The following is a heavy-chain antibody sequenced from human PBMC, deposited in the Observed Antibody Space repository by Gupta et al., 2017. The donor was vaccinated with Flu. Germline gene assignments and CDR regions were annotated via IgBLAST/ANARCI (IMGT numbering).Heavy chain of an antibody. J-gene: IGHJ4*02. CDR3: ARGEYGSGNPGLFDY. V-gene: IGHV4-31*03. CDR1: GGSISSGGYY. D-gene: IGHD3-10*01. CDR2: IYYSGST. Sequence: QVQLQESGPGLVKPSQTLSLPCTVSGGSISSGGYYWSWIRQHPGKGLEWIGYIYYSGSTYYNPSLKSRVTISVDTSKNQFSLKLSSVTAADTAVYYCARGEYGSGNPGLFDYWGQGTLVTVSS.